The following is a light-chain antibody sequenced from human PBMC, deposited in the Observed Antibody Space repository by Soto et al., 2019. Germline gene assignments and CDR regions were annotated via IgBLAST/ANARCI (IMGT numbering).Light chain of an antibody. CDR1: QSVGGNF. CDR2: DTS. CDR3: QQYQNSPRT. V-gene: IGKV3-20*01. J-gene: IGKJ1*01. Sequence: ETVLTQSPGTLSLSPGERATVSCRASQSVGGNFLAWYQQRPGQAPRLLIYDTSKRATGIPDRFSGSGSGTDCTLTISRLEPADFAVYYCQQYQNSPRTLGQGTKVEIK.